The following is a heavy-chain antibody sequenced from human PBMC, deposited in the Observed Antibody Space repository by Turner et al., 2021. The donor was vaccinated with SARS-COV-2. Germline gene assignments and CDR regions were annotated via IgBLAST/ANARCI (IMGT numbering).Heavy chain of an antibody. V-gene: IGHV4-4*07. Sequence: QVQLQESGPGLVTPSETLSPTCTVSGGPLRGYYWRWIRQPAGKGREWIGRIYTSGSTNHNPTLKSRVTMSVDTSKNQFSLKLSSVTAADTAVDYCAGEWWGSTTVATAAYYYGMDVWGQGTTVTVSS. J-gene: IGHJ6*02. CDR2: IYTSGST. CDR1: GGPLRGYY. CDR3: AGEWWGSTTVATAAYYYGMDV. D-gene: IGHD4-17*01.